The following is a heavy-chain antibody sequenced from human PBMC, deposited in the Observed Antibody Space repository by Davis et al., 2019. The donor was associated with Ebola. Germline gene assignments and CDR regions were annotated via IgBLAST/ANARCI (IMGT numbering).Heavy chain of an antibody. D-gene: IGHD1-26*01. V-gene: IGHV1-2*02. CDR3: ARTDSGSYPYYYYYGMDV. CDR2: INPNSGAT. J-gene: IGHJ6*02. Sequence: ASVKVSCKASGYTFTGYYMHWVRQAPGQGLEWMGWINPNSGATSYPQKFQGRVTMTRDTSISTAYMELCSLRSDDTAVYYCARTDSGSYPYYYYYGMDVWGQGTTVTVSS. CDR1: GYTFTGYY.